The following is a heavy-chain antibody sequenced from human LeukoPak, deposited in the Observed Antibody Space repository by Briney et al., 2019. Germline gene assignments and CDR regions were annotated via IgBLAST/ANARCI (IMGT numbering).Heavy chain of an antibody. J-gene: IGHJ4*02. CDR1: GFTFSTYW. V-gene: IGHV3-7*01. CDR3: ARYIFLGGGYYNYYFDY. D-gene: IGHD1-26*01. CDR2: IKHDGSEK. Sequence: PGGSLRLSCAAPGFTFSTYWMSWLRQAPGKGLEWVANIKHDGSEKYYVDSVKGRFTISRDNAQNSLYLQMSSLRAEDTAVYYCARYIFLGGGYYNYYFDYWGQGTLVTVSS.